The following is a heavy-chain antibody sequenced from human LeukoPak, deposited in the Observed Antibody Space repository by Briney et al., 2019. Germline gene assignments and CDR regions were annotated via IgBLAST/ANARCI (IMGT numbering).Heavy chain of an antibody. Sequence: GGSLRLSCAASGFTFSSYEMNWVRQAPGKGLEWVSYISSSGSTIYYADSVKCRFTISRDNAKNSLSLQMNSLRAEDRAVYYCARDTLGPYYYGSGSYPWGQGTLVTVSS. D-gene: IGHD3-10*01. CDR1: GFTFSSYE. CDR2: ISSSGSTI. CDR3: ARDTLGPYYYGSGSYP. J-gene: IGHJ4*02. V-gene: IGHV3-48*03.